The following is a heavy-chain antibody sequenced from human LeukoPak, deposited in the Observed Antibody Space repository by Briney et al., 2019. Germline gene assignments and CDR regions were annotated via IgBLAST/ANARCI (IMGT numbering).Heavy chain of an antibody. CDR2: IRYDEINK. CDR1: GFTFSNYG. D-gene: IGHD3-22*01. J-gene: IGHJ3*02. Sequence: GESLRLSCAASGFTFSNYGMHWVRQAPGKGLEWVAFIRYDEINKYYADSVKGRFTISRDSSKNTLYLQMNSLRAEDTAVYYCAKDRGYHYDSSGYYRMDAFDIWGQGTMVTVSS. V-gene: IGHV3-30*02. CDR3: AKDRGYHYDSSGYYRMDAFDI.